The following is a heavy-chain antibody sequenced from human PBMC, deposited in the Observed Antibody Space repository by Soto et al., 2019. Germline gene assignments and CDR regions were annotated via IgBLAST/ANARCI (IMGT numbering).Heavy chain of an antibody. V-gene: IGHV4-31*03. Sequence: QVQLQESGPGLVKPSQTLSLTCTVSGGSIRSGGYYWSWIRQHPGKGLEWIGYIYYSGSTYYNPSLKSRVTISVDTSKNQFSLKLSSVTAPDTAVYYCASIVSSAHGEFSDWGQGTLVTVSS. CDR1: GGSIRSGGYY. CDR3: ASIVSSAHGEFSD. J-gene: IGHJ4*02. CDR2: IYYSGST. D-gene: IGHD3-10*01.